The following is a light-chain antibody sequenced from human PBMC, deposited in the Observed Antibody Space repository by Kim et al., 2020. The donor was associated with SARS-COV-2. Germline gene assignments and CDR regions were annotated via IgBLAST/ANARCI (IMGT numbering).Light chain of an antibody. CDR1: SLRSYY. V-gene: IGLV3-19*01. J-gene: IGLJ3*02. CDR2: GKN. Sequence: ALGQTVRITCQGDSLRSYYASWYQQKPGQAPVLVIYGKNNRPSGIPDRFSGSTSGNTASLTIAGAQAEDEADYYCNSRDSSGNHLVFGGGTKPTVL. CDR3: NSRDSSGNHLV.